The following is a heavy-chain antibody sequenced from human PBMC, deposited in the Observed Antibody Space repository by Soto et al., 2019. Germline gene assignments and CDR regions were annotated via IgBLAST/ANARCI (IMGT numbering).Heavy chain of an antibody. CDR2: INEDGGAK. CDR3: ARGGRWAADP. J-gene: IGHJ5*02. CDR1: GFSFSTYW. D-gene: IGHD2-15*01. Sequence: PGGSLRLSCTASGFSFSTYWLSWLRQAPGKGLEWVARINEDGGAKYYVDPVKGRFTVSRDNTKNSLYLQMNSLSADDTAVYYCARGGRWAADPWGQGTLVTVSS. V-gene: IGHV3-7*03.